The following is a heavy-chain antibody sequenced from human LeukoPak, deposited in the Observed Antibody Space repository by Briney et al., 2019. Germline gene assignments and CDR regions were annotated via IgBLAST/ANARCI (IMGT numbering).Heavy chain of an antibody. V-gene: IGHV1-18*04. CDR2: ISAYNGNT. Sequence: ASVKVSCKASGYTFTGYYMHWVRQAPGQGLEWMGWISAYNGNTNYAQKLQGRVTMTTDTSTSTAYMELRSLRSDDTAVYYCARDDYYDSSGYRDAFDIWGQGTMVTVSS. D-gene: IGHD3-22*01. J-gene: IGHJ3*02. CDR1: GYTFTGYY. CDR3: ARDDYYDSSGYRDAFDI.